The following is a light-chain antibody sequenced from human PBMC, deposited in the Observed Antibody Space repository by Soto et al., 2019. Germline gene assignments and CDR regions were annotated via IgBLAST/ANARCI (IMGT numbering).Light chain of an antibody. CDR1: QSVSSN. V-gene: IGKV3-15*01. CDR2: GAS. J-gene: IGKJ4*01. Sequence: EIVMTQSPATLSVSPGERATLSCRASQSVSSNLAWYQQKPGQAPRLLIYGASTRPTGIPARFSGSGSGTEFTRTISSLQFEDFAVYYCQQYNNWPPLTFGGGTKVEIK. CDR3: QQYNNWPPLT.